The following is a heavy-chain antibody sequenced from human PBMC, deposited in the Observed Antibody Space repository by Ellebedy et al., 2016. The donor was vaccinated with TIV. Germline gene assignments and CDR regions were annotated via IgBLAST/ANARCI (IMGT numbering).Heavy chain of an antibody. V-gene: IGHV3-48*02. D-gene: IGHD6-6*01. CDR2: ISSSSSTR. Sequence: PGGSLRLSCAASGFTFSSYSMNWVRQAPGKGLEWVSYISSSSSTRYYADSVKGRFTISRDNAKNSPYLQMSSLRDEDTAVYYCARVGSSSLLSYYGMDVWGQGTTVTVSS. CDR3: ARVGSSSLLSYYGMDV. CDR1: GFTFSSYS. J-gene: IGHJ6*02.